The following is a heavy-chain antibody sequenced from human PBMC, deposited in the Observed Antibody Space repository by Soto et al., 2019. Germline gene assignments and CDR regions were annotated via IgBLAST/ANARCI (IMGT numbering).Heavy chain of an antibody. CDR3: AMGERDYYYGMDV. Sequence: ASVKVSCKASGYTSTSYAMHWVRQAPGQRLEWMGWINAGNGNTKYSQKSQGRVTITRDTSASTAYMELSSLRSEDTAVYYCAMGERDYYYGMDVWGQGTTVTVSS. CDR1: GYTSTSYA. CDR2: INAGNGNT. J-gene: IGHJ6*02. D-gene: IGHD3-16*01. V-gene: IGHV1-3*01.